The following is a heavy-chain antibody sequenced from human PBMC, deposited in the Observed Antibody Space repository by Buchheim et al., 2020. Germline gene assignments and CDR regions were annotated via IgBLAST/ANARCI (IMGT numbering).Heavy chain of an antibody. CDR1: GYTFTSYY. CDR3: ARAAPSRIVWGGHLDY. D-gene: IGHD3-16*01. J-gene: IGHJ4*02. Sequence: QVQLVQSGAEVKKPGASVKVSCKASGYTFTSYYMHWVRQAPGQGLEWMGIINPSGGSTSYAQKFQGRVTMTRDKSTSTVYMELSSLRSEDTAVYYCARAAPSRIVWGGHLDYWGQGTL. V-gene: IGHV1-46*03. CDR2: INPSGGST.